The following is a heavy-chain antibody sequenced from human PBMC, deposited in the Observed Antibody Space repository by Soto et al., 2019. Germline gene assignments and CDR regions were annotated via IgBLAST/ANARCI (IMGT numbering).Heavy chain of an antibody. Sequence: ASVKVSCKASGYTFTSYDINWVRQATGQGLEWMGWMNPNSGNTGYAQKFQGRVTMTRNTAISTAYMELSSLTSEDTAVYYCARGKSNWNGFDPWGQGTLVTVSS. CDR2: MNPNSGNT. CDR1: GYTFTSYD. D-gene: IGHD1-1*01. CDR3: ARGKSNWNGFDP. J-gene: IGHJ5*02. V-gene: IGHV1-8*01.